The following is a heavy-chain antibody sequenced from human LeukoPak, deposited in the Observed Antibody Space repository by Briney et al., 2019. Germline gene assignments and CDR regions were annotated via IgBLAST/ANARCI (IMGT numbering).Heavy chain of an antibody. Sequence: GGSLRLSCAASGFTFSSYGMHWVRQAPGKGLEWVAVISYDGSNKYYADSVKGRFTISRDNSKNTLYLQMNSLRAEDTAVYYCAKGGYFLYYWGQGTLVTVSS. CDR2: ISYDGSNK. D-gene: IGHD2/OR15-2a*01. J-gene: IGHJ4*02. CDR1: GFTFSSYG. V-gene: IGHV3-30*18. CDR3: AKGGYFLYY.